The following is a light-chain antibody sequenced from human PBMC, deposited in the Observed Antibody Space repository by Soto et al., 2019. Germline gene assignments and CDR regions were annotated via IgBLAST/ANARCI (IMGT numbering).Light chain of an antibody. CDR3: QQYGSSPLT. CDR2: GAS. CDR1: QSVSSSY. V-gene: IGKV3-20*01. J-gene: IGKJ4*01. Sequence: EIVLTQSPGTLSLSPGERATLSCRASQSVSSSYLARYQQKPGQAPRLLIYGASSRATGIPDRFSGSGSGTDFTLTISRLEPEDFAFYYCQQYGSSPLTFGGGIKVDIK.